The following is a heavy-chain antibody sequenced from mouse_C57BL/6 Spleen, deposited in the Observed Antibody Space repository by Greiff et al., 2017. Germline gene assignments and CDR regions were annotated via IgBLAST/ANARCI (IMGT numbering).Heavy chain of an antibody. CDR1: GYTFTSYW. Sequence: QVQLQQPGAELVMPGASVKLSCKASGYTFTSYWMHWVKQRPGQGLEWIGEIDPSDSYTNYNQKFKGKSTLTVDKSSSTAYMQLSSLTSEDSAVYYCARRGDYYGSSPLYYFDYWGQGTTLTVSS. J-gene: IGHJ2*01. CDR2: IDPSDSYT. CDR3: ARRGDYYGSSPLYYFDY. D-gene: IGHD1-1*01. V-gene: IGHV1-69*01.